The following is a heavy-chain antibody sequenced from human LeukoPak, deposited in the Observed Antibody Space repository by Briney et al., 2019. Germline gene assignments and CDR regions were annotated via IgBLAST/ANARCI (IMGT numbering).Heavy chain of an antibody. J-gene: IGHJ6*02. D-gene: IGHD3-16*01. Sequence: AGGSLRHSCAASGFSFNSYGMHWVRQAPGKGLEWVAVIWYDGTNEDYADSVKGRFTISRDNPKNTLYLQMNSLRAEDTAVYYCAIDRRDYHQNPSLMDVWGQGTTVTVSS. CDR3: AIDRRDYHQNPSLMDV. V-gene: IGHV3-33*01. CDR2: IWYDGTNE. CDR1: GFSFNSYG.